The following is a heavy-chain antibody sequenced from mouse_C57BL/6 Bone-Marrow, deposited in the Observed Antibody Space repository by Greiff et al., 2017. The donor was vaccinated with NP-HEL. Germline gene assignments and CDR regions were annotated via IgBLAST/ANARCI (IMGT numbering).Heavy chain of an antibody. D-gene: IGHD1-1*01. CDR1: GFTFSSSG. Sequence: EVKLVESGGDLVKPGGSLKLSCAASGFTFSSSGMSWVRQTPDKRLEWVATISSGGSYTYYPDSVKGRFTISRDKAKNTLYLQMSSLKSEDTAMYYCARRSYYYGSSYSWFAYWGQGTLVTVSA. J-gene: IGHJ3*01. CDR2: ISSGGSYT. CDR3: ARRSYYYGSSYSWFAY. V-gene: IGHV5-6*02.